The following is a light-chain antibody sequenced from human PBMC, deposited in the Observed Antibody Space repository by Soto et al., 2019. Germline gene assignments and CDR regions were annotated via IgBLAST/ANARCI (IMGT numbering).Light chain of an antibody. CDR3: QQYYSTPPVT. Sequence: DIVMTQSPDSLAVSLGDRASINCKSSQNVLYSSNNKNYLAWYQQKPGQPPKLLIYWASTRESGVPDRFSGSGSGKDFTLTISSLQAEDVAVYYCQQYYSTPPVTFGQGTKVEIK. V-gene: IGKV4-1*01. J-gene: IGKJ1*01. CDR2: WAS. CDR1: QNVLYSSNNKNY.